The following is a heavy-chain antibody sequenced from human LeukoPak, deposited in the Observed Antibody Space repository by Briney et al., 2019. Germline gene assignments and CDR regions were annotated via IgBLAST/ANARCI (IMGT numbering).Heavy chain of an antibody. V-gene: IGHV1-18*01. J-gene: IGHJ1*01. CDR2: ISAYNGNT. Sequence: ASVKVSCKAPGYTFSSYGISWVRQAPGQGLEWMGWISAYNGNTNYAQKFQGRVTMTTDTSTSTAYMELRSLRSDDTAVYYCARDSITGSHYQYFQYWGQGTLVTVSS. CDR3: ARDSITGSHYQYFQY. CDR1: GYTFSSYG. D-gene: IGHD1-26*01.